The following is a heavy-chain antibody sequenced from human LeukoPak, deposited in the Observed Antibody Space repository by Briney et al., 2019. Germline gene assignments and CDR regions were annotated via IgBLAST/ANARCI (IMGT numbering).Heavy chain of an antibody. V-gene: IGHV1-2*04. CDR2: INPNSGGT. D-gene: IGHD1-26*01. CDR1: GYTFTGYY. CDR3: ACKPPAGQTYSGETYWFDP. Sequence: GASVKVSCKASGYTFTGYYMHWVRQAPGQGLEWMGWINPNSGGTNYAQKFQGWVTMTRDTSISTAYMELSRLRSDDTAVYYCACKPPAGQTYSGETYWFDPWGQGTLVTVSS. J-gene: IGHJ5*02.